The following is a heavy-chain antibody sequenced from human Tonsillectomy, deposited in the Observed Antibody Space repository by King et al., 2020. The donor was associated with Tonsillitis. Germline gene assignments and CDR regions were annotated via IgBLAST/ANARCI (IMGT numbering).Heavy chain of an antibody. Sequence: PLQESGPGLVKPSETLSLTCTVSGGSISSGSYYWGWIRQPPGKGLEWIGSLYFSGSTFYNPSLKSRVTISFDTSKNQFSLKLSSVTAADTAVYYCARSLLYYDFLFDYWGQGTLVTVSS. CDR3: ARSLLYYDFLFDY. J-gene: IGHJ4*02. CDR2: LYFSGST. CDR1: GGSISSGSYY. V-gene: IGHV4-39*01. D-gene: IGHD3-3*01.